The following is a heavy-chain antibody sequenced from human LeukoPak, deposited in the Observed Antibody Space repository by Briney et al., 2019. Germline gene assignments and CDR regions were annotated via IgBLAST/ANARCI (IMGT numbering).Heavy chain of an antibody. CDR1: GYTFTSYD. Sequence: ASVKVSCKASGYTFTSYDINWVRQAPGQGLEWMGWMNPNSGNTGYAQKFQGRVTITRNTSISTAYMELSSLRSEDTAVYYCARLKEYYYDGDYYYYMDVWGKGTTVTVSS. V-gene: IGHV1-8*03. CDR2: MNPNSGNT. CDR3: ARLKEYYYDGDYYYYMDV. J-gene: IGHJ6*03. D-gene: IGHD3-22*01.